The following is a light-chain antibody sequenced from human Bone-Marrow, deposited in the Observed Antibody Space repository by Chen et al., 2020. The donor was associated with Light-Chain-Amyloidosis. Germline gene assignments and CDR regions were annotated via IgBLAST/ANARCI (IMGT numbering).Light chain of an antibody. CDR3: QSADSSGTYEVI. CDR1: DLPTKY. Sequence: SYVLTQPPSVSVSPGHTARITCTGDDLPTKYAYCYQQKPGQAPVLVIHRDTERPSGISERFSGSSSGTTATLTISGVQAEDEADYHCQSADSSGTYEVIFGGGTKLTVL. J-gene: IGLJ2*01. V-gene: IGLV3-25*03. CDR2: RDT.